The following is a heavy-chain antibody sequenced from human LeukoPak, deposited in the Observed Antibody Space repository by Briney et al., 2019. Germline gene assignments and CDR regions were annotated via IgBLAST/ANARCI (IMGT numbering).Heavy chain of an antibody. Sequence: SETLSLTCTVSGGSISSSSYYWGWIRQPPGKGLEWIGSIYYSGSTYYNPSLKSRVTISVDTSKNQFSLKLSSVTAADTAVYYCARDTLLWFGESDYYYMDVWGKGTTVTISS. CDR2: IYYSGST. CDR3: ARDTLLWFGESDYYYMDV. D-gene: IGHD3-10*01. V-gene: IGHV4-39*07. CDR1: GGSISSSSYY. J-gene: IGHJ6*03.